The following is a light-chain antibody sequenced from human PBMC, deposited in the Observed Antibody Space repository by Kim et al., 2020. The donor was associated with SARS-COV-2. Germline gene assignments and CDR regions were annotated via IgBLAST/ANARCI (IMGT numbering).Light chain of an antibody. V-gene: IGKV1D-16*01. CDR1: QGISTP. CDR3: QQYYNYPIT. Sequence: VFGGDRVTISCRASQGISTPLAWYQLKPDKAPKSLIYGASVLQSGVPPRFSGSGSGTDFTLTISSLQPEDFAIYFCQQYYNYPITFGQGTRLEIK. CDR2: GAS. J-gene: IGKJ5*01.